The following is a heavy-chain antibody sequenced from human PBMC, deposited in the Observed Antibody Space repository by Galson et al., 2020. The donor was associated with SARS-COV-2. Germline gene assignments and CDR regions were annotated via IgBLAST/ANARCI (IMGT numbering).Heavy chain of an antibody. D-gene: IGHD2-2*01. CDR1: GFTFSDHY. V-gene: IGHV3-72*01. CDR2: IRKKTNSYTT. Sequence: GGSLRLSCAASGFTFSDHYMDWVRKAPGTGLEWVGRIRKKTNSYTTEYAAPVKGRFTISRDDSKNSLFLQMSSLKVEDTAVYYCVRTGLSVPAAFDYWGQGTLVTVSS. CDR3: VRTGLSVPAAFDY. J-gene: IGHJ4*02.